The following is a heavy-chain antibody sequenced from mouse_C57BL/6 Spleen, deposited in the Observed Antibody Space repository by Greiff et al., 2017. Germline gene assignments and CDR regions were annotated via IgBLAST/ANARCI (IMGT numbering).Heavy chain of an antibody. CDR3: HYYRGY. CDR2: IDPEDGDT. Sequence: EVQLQQSGAELVRPGASVKLSCTASGFNIKDYYMHWVKQRPEQGLEWIGRIDPEDGDTEYAPKFQGKATLTAETSSKTAYLQLSSLTSEVSAVYYCHYYRGYWGQGTTLTVSS. D-gene: IGHD1-1*01. J-gene: IGHJ2*01. V-gene: IGHV14-1*01. CDR1: GFNIKDYY.